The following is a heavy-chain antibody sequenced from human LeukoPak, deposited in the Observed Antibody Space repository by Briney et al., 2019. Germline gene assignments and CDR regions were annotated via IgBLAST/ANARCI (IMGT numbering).Heavy chain of an antibody. V-gene: IGHV3-23*01. CDR2: SSGSGGST. CDR3: AKDGMKRISMISIEPKRPYYWDY. CDR1: GFTLSSYA. Sequence: QSGGSLRLSCAASGFTLSSYAMSWVRQAPGKGLEWVSGSSGSGGSTYYADSVKGRFTISRDNSRNTLYLQMNSLRAEDTAVYYCAKDGMKRISMISIEPKRPYYWDYWGQGTLVTVSS. J-gene: IGHJ4*02. D-gene: IGHD3-22*01.